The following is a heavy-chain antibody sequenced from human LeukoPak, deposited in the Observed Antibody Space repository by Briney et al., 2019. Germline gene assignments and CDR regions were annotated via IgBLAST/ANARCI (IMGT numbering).Heavy chain of an antibody. J-gene: IGHJ5*02. CDR3: ARDLAVRGVISSNWFDP. Sequence: SETLSLTCTVSGGSISSYYWSWIRQPAGKGLEWIGRIYTSGSTNYNPSLKSRVTMSVDTSKNQSSLKLSSVTAADTAVYYCARDLAVRGVISSNWFDPWGQGTLVTVSS. D-gene: IGHD3-10*01. CDR1: GGSISSYY. V-gene: IGHV4-4*07. CDR2: IYTSGST.